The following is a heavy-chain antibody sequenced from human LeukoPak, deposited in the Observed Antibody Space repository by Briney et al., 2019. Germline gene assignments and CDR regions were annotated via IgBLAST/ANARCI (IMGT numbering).Heavy chain of an antibody. CDR3: VRGGSVNPALIDY. Sequence: PSETLSLTCTVSGGSITTYYWSWIRQPPGKGLEWIGFIYNSGSTKYNPSLGSRGTISEDTAKNQSSLKLTSVTAADTAIYYCVRGGSVNPALIDYWGQGTLVTVSS. CDR1: GGSITTYY. CDR2: IYNSGST. J-gene: IGHJ4*02. V-gene: IGHV4-59*01. D-gene: IGHD1-14*01.